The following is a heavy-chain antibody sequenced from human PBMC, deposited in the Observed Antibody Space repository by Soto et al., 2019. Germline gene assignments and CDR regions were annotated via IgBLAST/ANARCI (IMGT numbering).Heavy chain of an antibody. V-gene: IGHV3-23*01. CDR1: GFTFSIQW. CDR2: ISGSGEDT. CDR3: AGPGYSSQDD. J-gene: IGHJ4*02. Sequence: QTGGSLRLSCAASGFTFSIQWMSWVRQAPGKGLEWVPAISGSGEDTEYGNSVKGRFTISKDYSKNTLYLQMNRLRAEDTAVYYYAGPGYSSQDDWGQGALVTVSS. D-gene: IGHD5-18*01.